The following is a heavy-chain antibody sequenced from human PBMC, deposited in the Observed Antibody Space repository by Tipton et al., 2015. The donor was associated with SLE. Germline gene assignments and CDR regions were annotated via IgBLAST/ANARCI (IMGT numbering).Heavy chain of an antibody. Sequence: SLRLSCAASGFTFSDYAMSWVRQAPGRGLEWVSTISGSGGSTYYADSVKGRFTISRDNSKNTLYLQMNSLRAEDTAVYYCAKDLTGAYRLWGQGTLVTVSS. CDR1: GFTFSDYA. D-gene: IGHD4-17*01. CDR3: AKDLTGAYRL. J-gene: IGHJ3*01. V-gene: IGHV3-23*01. CDR2: ISGSGGST.